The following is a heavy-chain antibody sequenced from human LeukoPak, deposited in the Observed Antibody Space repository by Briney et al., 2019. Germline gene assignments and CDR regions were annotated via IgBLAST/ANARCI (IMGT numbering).Heavy chain of an antibody. V-gene: IGHV5-10-1*01. CDR1: GYSFTSYW. CDR3: ARHPDIVVVPADDWFDP. Sequence: GESLKISCKDSGYSFTSYWISWVRQMPGKGLEWMGRIDPSDSYTNYSPSFQGHVTISADKSISTAYLQWSSLKASDTAMYYCARHPDIVVVPADDWFDPWGQGTLVTVSS. CDR2: IDPSDSYT. J-gene: IGHJ5*02. D-gene: IGHD2-2*01.